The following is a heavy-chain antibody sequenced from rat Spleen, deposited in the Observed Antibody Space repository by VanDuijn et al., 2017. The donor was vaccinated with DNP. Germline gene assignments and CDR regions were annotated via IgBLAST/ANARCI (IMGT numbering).Heavy chain of an antibody. CDR3: ARWKIGPHYFDY. Sequence: EVQLQESGPGLVKPSQSLSLTCSVTGYSITSSYRWNWIRKFPGNKLEWVGHISYSGRTTYNPSLKSRISITRDTSKNQFFLQLSSVSSEDTATYYCARWKIGPHYFDYWGQGVMVTVSS. CDR2: ISYSGRT. CDR1: GYSITSSY. D-gene: IGHD1-5*01. V-gene: IGHV3-1*01. J-gene: IGHJ2*01.